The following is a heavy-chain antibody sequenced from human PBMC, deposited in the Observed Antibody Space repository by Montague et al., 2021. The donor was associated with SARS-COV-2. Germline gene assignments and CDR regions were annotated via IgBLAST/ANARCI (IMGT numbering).Heavy chain of an antibody. Sequence: SLRLSCAASGFTFSSYPMAWVRQAPGKGLEWLLSITRSGSLKYYADSVKGRFTISRDNSENMVYLQMNSLRVEDTAIYFCVRGESGGVGIDYWGQGTLVIVSS. J-gene: IGHJ4*02. V-gene: IGHV3-23*01. CDR1: GFTFSSYP. CDR2: ITRSGSLK. CDR3: VRGESGGVGIDY. D-gene: IGHD3-10*01.